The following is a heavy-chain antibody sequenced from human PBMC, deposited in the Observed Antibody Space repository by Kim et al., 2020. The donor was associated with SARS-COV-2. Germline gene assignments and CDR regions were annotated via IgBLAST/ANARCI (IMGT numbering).Heavy chain of an antibody. CDR2: IKSKSDGGTT. CDR1: GIPFSNAW. J-gene: IGHJ4*02. D-gene: IGHD2-2*01. Sequence: GGSLRLSCTVSGIPFSNAWFNWVRQAPGKGLEWVGRIKSKSDGGTTDLAAPVRGRFAISRDDSKNTLFLLMNSLKTDDSAVYSYTTVSMRWGQGALVTV. V-gene: IGHV3-15*01. CDR3: TTVSMR.